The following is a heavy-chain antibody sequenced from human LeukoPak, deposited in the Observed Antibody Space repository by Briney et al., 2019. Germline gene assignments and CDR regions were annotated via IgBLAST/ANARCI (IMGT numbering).Heavy chain of an antibody. D-gene: IGHD6-13*01. CDR3: TIGGYSSSWYVNWFDP. CDR2: IRSKAYGGTT. V-gene: IGHV3-49*04. Sequence: PGGSLRLSCTASGFTFGDYAMSWVRQAPGKGLEWVGFIRSKAYGGTTEYAASVKGGFTISRDDSKSIAYLQMNSLKTEDTAVYYCTIGGYSSSWYVNWFDPWGQGTLVTVSS. J-gene: IGHJ5*02. CDR1: GFTFGDYA.